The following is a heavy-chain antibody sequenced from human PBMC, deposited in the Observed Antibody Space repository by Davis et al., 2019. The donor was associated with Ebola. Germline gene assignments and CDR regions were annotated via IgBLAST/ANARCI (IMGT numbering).Heavy chain of an antibody. J-gene: IGHJ4*02. D-gene: IGHD2-2*01. V-gene: IGHV3-30-3*01. Sequence: GESLKISCAASGFTFSNAWMSWVRQAPGKGLEWVAVISYDGSNKYYADSVKGRFTISRDNSKNTLYLQMNSLRAEDTAVYYCARDRGYCSSTSCFYFDYWGQGTLVTVSS. CDR2: ISYDGSNK. CDR3: ARDRGYCSSTSCFYFDY. CDR1: GFTFSNAW.